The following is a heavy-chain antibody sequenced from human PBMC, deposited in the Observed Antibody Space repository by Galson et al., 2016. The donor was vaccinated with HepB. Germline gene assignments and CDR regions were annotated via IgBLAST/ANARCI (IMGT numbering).Heavy chain of an antibody. Sequence: SLRLSCAASGFTFSSYAMYWVRQAPGKGLEWVAVISYAGSNKYYADSVKGRFTISRDNSKNTLFLQMNSLRPEDTAVYYCARAPPLEGSDYNTQYYFDFWGQGTLVTVSS. V-gene: IGHV3-30*03. D-gene: IGHD3-3*01. CDR2: ISYAGSNK. J-gene: IGHJ4*02. CDR1: GFTFSSYA. CDR3: ARAPPLEGSDYNTQYYFDF.